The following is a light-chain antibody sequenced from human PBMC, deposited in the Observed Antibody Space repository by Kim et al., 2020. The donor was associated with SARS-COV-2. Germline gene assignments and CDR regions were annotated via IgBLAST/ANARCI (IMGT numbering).Light chain of an antibody. CDR1: SSDVGGYNY. Sequence: QSITISCTGTSSDVGGYNYVSWYQQHPGKAPILMIYDVSNRPSGVSNRFSGSKSGNTASLTISGLQAEDEADYYCSSYTSSSTDVVFGGGTQLTVL. V-gene: IGLV2-14*03. CDR2: DVS. J-gene: IGLJ2*01. CDR3: SSYTSSSTDVV.